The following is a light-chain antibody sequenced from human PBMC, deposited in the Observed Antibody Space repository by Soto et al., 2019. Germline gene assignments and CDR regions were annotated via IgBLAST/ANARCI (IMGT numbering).Light chain of an antibody. Sequence: EIVLTQSPGTLSLSPGERATLSCRASQSVSSSYLAWYQQKPGRAPRLLIYGASSRATGIPDRFSCSGSGTDFTLTISRLEPGGFAVYYCQQGSTFGQGTKLESK. CDR1: QSVSSSY. CDR3: QQGST. J-gene: IGKJ2*01. V-gene: IGKV3-20*01. CDR2: GAS.